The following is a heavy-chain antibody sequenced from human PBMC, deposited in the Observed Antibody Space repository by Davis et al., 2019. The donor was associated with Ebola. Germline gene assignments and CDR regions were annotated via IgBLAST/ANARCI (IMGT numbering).Heavy chain of an antibody. V-gene: IGHV3-30*04. D-gene: IGHD1-26*01. J-gene: IGHJ4*02. CDR1: GFTFNTYS. CDR2: ISFDGNNR. Sequence: GGSLRLSCAASGFTFNTYSMHWVRQAPGKGLAWVAVISFDGNNRDYADSVKGRFIISKDNSKNILSLQMNSLRPEDTALYYCAKDIGSTEYFFDAWGQGTLVTVSS. CDR3: AKDIGSTEYFFDA.